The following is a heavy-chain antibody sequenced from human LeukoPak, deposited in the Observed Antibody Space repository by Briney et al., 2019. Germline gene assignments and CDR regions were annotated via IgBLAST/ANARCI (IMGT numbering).Heavy chain of an antibody. D-gene: IGHD4-17*01. CDR3: VRCYYGAPLP. Sequence: GGSLRLSCAASGFTFSSYAMSWVCQAPGNGLVWVSRINPDGSSTTYADSVKGRFTISRDNAKNTLYLQMNSLRAEDTAVYYCVRCYYGAPLPWGQGTLVTVSS. J-gene: IGHJ5*02. CDR2: INPDGSST. CDR1: GFTFSSYA. V-gene: IGHV3-74*01.